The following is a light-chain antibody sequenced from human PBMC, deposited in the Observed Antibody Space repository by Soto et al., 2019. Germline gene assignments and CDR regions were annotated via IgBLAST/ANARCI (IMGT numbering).Light chain of an antibody. CDR3: QQYDNLLYT. CDR2: DAS. Sequence: DIQLTQSPSSLSASVGDRVTITCQASQDISKSLNWYQQRPGKAPKLLIHDASSLETGVPSRFSGYGSGTYFTFTISSLQPEDIATYYCQQYDNLLYTFGQGTKLEIK. V-gene: IGKV1-33*01. J-gene: IGKJ2*01. CDR1: QDISKS.